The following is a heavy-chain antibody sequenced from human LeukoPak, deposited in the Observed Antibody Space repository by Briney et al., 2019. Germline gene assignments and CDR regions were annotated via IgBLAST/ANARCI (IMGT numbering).Heavy chain of an antibody. D-gene: IGHD3-9*01. V-gene: IGHV3-23*01. CDR2: ISGSGGST. J-gene: IGHJ4*02. CDR3: AKKGIRYFDWSPRY. Sequence: PGGTLRLSCAASGFTFSSYGMSCVRQGPGKGQEWVSAISGSGGSTYYADSVKGRFTISRDNSKNTLYLQMNSLRAEDTAVYYCAKKGIRYFDWSPRYWGQGTLVTVSS. CDR1: GFTFSSYG.